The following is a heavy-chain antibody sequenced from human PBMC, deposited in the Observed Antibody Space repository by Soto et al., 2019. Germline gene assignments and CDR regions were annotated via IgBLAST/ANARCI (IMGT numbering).Heavy chain of an antibody. D-gene: IGHD5-18*01. CDR1: GFTFSSYA. CDR3: ARGMNSYGILDY. V-gene: IGHV3-30-3*01. J-gene: IGHJ4*02. CDR2: ISYDGSNK. Sequence: QVQLVESGGGVVQPGRSLRLSCAASGFTFSSYAMHWVRQAPGKGLEWVAVISYDGSNKYYADSVKGRFTISRDNSKNTLYLQMNSLRAEDTAVYYCARGMNSYGILDYWGQGTLVTVSS.